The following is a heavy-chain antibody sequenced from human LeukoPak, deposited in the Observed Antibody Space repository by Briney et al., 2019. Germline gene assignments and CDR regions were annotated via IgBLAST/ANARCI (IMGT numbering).Heavy chain of an antibody. CDR2: INPTGSRT. V-gene: IGHV1-46*01. D-gene: IGHD1-26*01. J-gene: IGHJ5*02. Sequence: GASVKVSCNASGPTFTSYYLHWVRQLAGQGIEWMGLINPTGSRTGYAQKFQGRVTMTRDMSTRTYYMELSSLRSEETAIYYCARDNSVGDNAWWFDPWGQGTLVTVSS. CDR1: GPTFTSYY. CDR3: ARDNSVGDNAWWFDP.